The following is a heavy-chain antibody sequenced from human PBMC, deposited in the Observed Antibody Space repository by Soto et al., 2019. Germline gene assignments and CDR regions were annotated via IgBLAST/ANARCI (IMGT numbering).Heavy chain of an antibody. Sequence: GWSLRLSCASSVFTFIDYYMRWIRQAPGKGLEWVSYISSSSSYTNYADSVKGRFTISRDNAKNSLYLQMNSLRAEDTAVFYCARVIEYAQVVTADHDAFDIWGQGTMVTVSS. D-gene: IGHD2-21*02. CDR1: VFTFIDYY. CDR3: ARVIEYAQVVTADHDAFDI. J-gene: IGHJ3*02. CDR2: ISSSSSYT. V-gene: IGHV3-11*06.